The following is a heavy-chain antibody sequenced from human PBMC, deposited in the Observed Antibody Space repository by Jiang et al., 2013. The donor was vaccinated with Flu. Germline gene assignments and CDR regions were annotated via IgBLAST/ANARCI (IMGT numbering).Heavy chain of an antibody. J-gene: IGHJ4*02. CDR1: GFTFSSYS. Sequence: LVESGGGLVKPGGSLRLSCAASGFTFSSYSMNWVRQAPGKGLEWVSYISSSGSTIYYADSVKGRFTISRDNAKNSLYLQMNSLRAEDTAVYYCAREGSEAYGDYQYYWGQGTLVTVSS. CDR3: AREGSEAYGDYQYY. CDR2: ISSSGSTI. V-gene: IGHV3-21*05. D-gene: IGHD4-17*01.